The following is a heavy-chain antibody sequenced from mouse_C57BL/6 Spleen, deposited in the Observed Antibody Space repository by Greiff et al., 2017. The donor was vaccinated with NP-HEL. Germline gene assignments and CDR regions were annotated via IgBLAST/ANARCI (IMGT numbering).Heavy chain of an antibody. CDR2: ISSGGSYT. CDR3: ARHATDWYCDV. CDR1: GFTFSSYG. Sequence: EVKLVESGGDLVKPGGSLKLSCAASGFTFSSYGMSWVRQTPDKRLEWVATISSGGSYTYYPDSVKGRFTISSDNAKNTLYLQMSSLKSEDTAMYYGARHATDWYCDVWGTGTTVTVSS. V-gene: IGHV5-6*02. D-gene: IGHD6-1*01. J-gene: IGHJ1*03.